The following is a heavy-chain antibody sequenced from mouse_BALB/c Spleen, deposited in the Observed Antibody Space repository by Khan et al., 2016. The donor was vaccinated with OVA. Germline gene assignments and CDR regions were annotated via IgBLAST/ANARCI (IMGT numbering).Heavy chain of an antibody. J-gene: IGHJ4*01. CDR2: INTYTGEP. CDR3: ARPPYFSYVMVF. D-gene: IGHD2-10*01. V-gene: IGHV9-3-1*01. Sequence: QMQLVQSGPELKKPGETVKISCKASGYTFTNYGMNWVKQAPGKGLKWMGWINTYTGEPTYADDFKGRFAFSLETSASTAYLQFNNLKNEDTATYFCARPPYFSYVMVFWGQGTSITVSS. CDR1: GYTFTNYG.